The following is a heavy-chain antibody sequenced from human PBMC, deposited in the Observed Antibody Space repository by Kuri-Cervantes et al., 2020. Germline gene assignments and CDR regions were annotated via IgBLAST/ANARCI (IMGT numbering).Heavy chain of an antibody. CDR3: ARAGYYDSSGYCVWFDP. Sequence: ASVKVSCKASGYTFTSYDINWGRQATGQGLEWMGWINPNSGGTNYAQKFQGRVTMTRDTSISTAYMELSRLRSDDTAVYYCARAGYYDSSGYCVWFDPWGQGTLVTVSS. J-gene: IGHJ5*02. D-gene: IGHD3-22*01. V-gene: IGHV1-2*02. CDR1: GYTFTSYD. CDR2: INPNSGGT.